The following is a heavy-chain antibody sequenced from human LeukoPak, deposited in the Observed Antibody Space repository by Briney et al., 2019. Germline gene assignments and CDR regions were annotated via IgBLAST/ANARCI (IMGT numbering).Heavy chain of an antibody. D-gene: IGHD1-26*01. CDR3: ARRVGATNRYNWFDP. CDR1: GGSISSYY. Sequence: SETLSLTCTVSGGSISSYYWSWIRQPPGKGLEWIGYIYYSGSTNYNPSLKSRVTISVDTSKNQFSLKLSSVTAADTAVYYCARRVGATNRYNWFDPWGQGTLVTVSS. V-gene: IGHV4-59*08. CDR2: IYYSGST. J-gene: IGHJ5*02.